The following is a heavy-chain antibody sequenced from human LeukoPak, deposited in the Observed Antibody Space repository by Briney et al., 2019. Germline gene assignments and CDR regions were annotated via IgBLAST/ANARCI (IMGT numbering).Heavy chain of an antibody. CDR2: IFPDDSDI. Sequence: GESLKISCKTSGYSFPTYWIGWVRQVPGKGLESMGIIFPDDSDIRYSPSFQGQVTISADKDITTAYLQWSSLKASDTGIYYCARHRRGHYSSADAFEIWGQGTMVTVSS. CDR3: ARHRRGHYSSADAFEI. J-gene: IGHJ3*02. V-gene: IGHV5-51*01. D-gene: IGHD3-10*01. CDR1: GYSFPTYW.